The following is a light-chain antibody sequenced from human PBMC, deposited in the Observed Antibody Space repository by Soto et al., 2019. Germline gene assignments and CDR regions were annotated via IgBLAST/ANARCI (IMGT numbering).Light chain of an antibody. CDR3: QQYGSSRT. V-gene: IGKV3-20*01. CDR1: QSVSSSY. CDR2: GAS. J-gene: IGKJ1*01. Sequence: TGLPQSPGTLSLTPGESAPLSCTASQSVSSSYLAWYQQKPGQAPRLLIYGASSRATGIPARFSGSGSGTDFSLTISSLEPEDFAVYYCQQYGSSRTFGQGTKV.